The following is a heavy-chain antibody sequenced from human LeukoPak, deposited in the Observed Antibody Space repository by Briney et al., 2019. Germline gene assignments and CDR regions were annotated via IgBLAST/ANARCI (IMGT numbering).Heavy chain of an antibody. D-gene: IGHD3-22*01. CDR2: VNYSGST. CDR3: ATGRYYSDTSGQFVPSRFDI. CDR1: GGSISSSSFY. V-gene: IGHV4-39*01. J-gene: IGHJ3*02. Sequence: SETLSLTCTVSGGSISSSSFYWGWIRQPRGKGLEWIGSVNYSGSTYYNPSLKSRVAISVDTSKNQFSLNLSSVTASDTAVYYCATGRYYSDTSGQFVPSRFDIGGQGTMVTVSS.